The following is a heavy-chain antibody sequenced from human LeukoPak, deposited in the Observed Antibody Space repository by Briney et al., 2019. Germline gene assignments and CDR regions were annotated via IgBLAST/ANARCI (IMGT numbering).Heavy chain of an antibody. Sequence: ASVKVSCKASGYTFTGYYMHWVRQAPGQGLEWMGWINLNSGGTNYAQKFQGRVTMTRDTSISTAYMDLSRLRSDDTAVYYCARDRAGQVFDYWGQGTLVTVSS. CDR3: ARDRAGQVFDY. J-gene: IGHJ4*02. D-gene: IGHD6-19*01. CDR2: INLNSGGT. CDR1: GYTFTGYY. V-gene: IGHV1-2*02.